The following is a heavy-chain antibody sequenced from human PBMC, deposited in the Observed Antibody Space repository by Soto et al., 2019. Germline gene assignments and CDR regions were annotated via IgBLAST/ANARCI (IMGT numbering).Heavy chain of an antibody. CDR3: ASEGAKDGYFDY. CDR1: GGSISSGGYY. CDR2: IYYSGST. V-gene: IGHV4-31*03. Sequence: SETLSLTCTVSGGSISSGGYYWSWIRQHPGKGLEWIGYIYYSGSTYYNPSLKSRVTISVDTSKNQFSLKLSSVTAADTAVYYCASEGAKDGYFDYWGQGTLVTVSS. J-gene: IGHJ4*02.